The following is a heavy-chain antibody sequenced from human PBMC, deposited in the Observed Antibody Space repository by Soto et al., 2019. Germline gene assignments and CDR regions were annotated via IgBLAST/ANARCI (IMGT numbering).Heavy chain of an antibody. D-gene: IGHD3-22*01. Sequence: EVQLVESGGGLVQPGRSLRLSCAASGFTFDDYAMHWVRQAPGKGLEWVSGISWNSGSIGYADSVKGRFTISRDNVKNSLYLQMNSLRAEDTALYYCAKDIKAYYDSSGCYFDYWGQGTLVTVSS. CDR1: GFTFDDYA. CDR2: ISWNSGSI. CDR3: AKDIKAYYDSSGCYFDY. J-gene: IGHJ4*02. V-gene: IGHV3-9*01.